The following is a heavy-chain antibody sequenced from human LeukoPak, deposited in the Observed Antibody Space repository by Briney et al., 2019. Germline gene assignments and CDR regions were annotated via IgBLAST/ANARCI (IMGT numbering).Heavy chain of an antibody. J-gene: IGHJ4*02. CDR2: ISGSGGST. D-gene: IGHD6-13*01. CDR3: ANLDSSSWSKIDY. Sequence: PGGSLRLSCAASGFTFSSYAMSWVRQAPGKGLEWVSAISGSGGSTYYADSVKGRFTISRDNSKNTLYLQMNSLRAEDTAVYYCANLDSSSWSKIDYWGQGTLVTVSS. CDR1: GFTFSSYA. V-gene: IGHV3-23*01.